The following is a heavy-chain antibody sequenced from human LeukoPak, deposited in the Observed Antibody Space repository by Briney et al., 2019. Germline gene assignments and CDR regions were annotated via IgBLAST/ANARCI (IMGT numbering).Heavy chain of an antibody. J-gene: IGHJ4*02. D-gene: IGHD6-6*01. CDR1: GFTFSIYW. CDR3: AMIEQVVSNVEGGY. V-gene: IGHV3-7*01. Sequence: GGSLRLSCAASGFTFSIYWMSWVRQAPGKGLEWVAIIKQDGGERYYVDSVKGRFTISRDNAKNSLYLQMNSLRAEDTAVYFCAMIEQVVSNVEGGYWGQGTLVTVSS. CDR2: IKQDGGER.